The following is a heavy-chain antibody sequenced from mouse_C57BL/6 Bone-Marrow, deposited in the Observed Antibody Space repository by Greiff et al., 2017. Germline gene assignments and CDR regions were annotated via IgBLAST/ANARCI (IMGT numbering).Heavy chain of an antibody. V-gene: IGHV7-3*01. CDR2: IRNKANGYTT. Sequence: VQLKESGGGLVQPGGSLSLSCAASGFTFTDYYMSWVRQPPGKALEWLGFIRNKANGYTTEYSASVKGRFTISRDNSQSILYLQMNALRAEDSATYYCARFPYDYDGAAWFAYWGQGTLVTVSA. D-gene: IGHD2-4*01. CDR3: ARFPYDYDGAAWFAY. J-gene: IGHJ3*01. CDR1: GFTFTDYY.